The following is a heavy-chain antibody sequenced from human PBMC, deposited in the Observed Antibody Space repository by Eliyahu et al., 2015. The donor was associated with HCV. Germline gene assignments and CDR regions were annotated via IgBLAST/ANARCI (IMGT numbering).Heavy chain of an antibody. V-gene: IGHV3-30-3*01. J-gene: IGHJ2*01. Sequence: VRQAPGKGLEWVALISYDGNSKYYADSVKGRFTISRDNSKNTLSLQMKSLRAEDTALYYCARDKEYTSGWYGSGYFDLWGRGTLVTVSS. D-gene: IGHD6-19*01. CDR2: ISYDGNSK. CDR3: ARDKEYTSGWYGSGYFDL.